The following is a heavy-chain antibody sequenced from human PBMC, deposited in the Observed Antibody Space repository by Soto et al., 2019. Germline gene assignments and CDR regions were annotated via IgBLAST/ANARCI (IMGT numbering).Heavy chain of an antibody. D-gene: IGHD6-19*01. J-gene: IGHJ4*02. CDR3: ARARRSGVGDDSSPIDY. V-gene: IGHV1-18*01. Sequence: QVQLVQSGAEVKKPGASVKVSCKASGYTFTSYGISWVRQAPGQGLEWMGWISAYNGNTNYAQKLQGRVTMTTDTSTSTAYMGLRSLRSDDTAVYYCARARRSGVGDDSSPIDYWGQGTLVTVSS. CDR2: ISAYNGNT. CDR1: GYTFTSYG.